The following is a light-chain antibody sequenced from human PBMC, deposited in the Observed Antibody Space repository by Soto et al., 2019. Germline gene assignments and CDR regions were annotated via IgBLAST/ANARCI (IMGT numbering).Light chain of an antibody. CDR3: QQRSDWPIT. V-gene: IGKV3D-20*02. J-gene: IGKJ5*01. CDR2: GAS. CDR1: QNIGSTY. Sequence: DIVFTQSPGTLSLSPGERATLSCRASQNIGSTYLAWYQQKLGQAPRLLIYGASSRAPGIPDRFSGSGSGTDFTLAINRLEPDDFEVYYCQQRSDWPITFGQGTRLEIK.